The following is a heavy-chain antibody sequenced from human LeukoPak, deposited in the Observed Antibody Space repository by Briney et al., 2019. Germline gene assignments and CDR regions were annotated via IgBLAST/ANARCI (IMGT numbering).Heavy chain of an antibody. Sequence: GGSLRLSCAASGFSFSSFGMNWVRQAPGMGLEWVSSISSSSTYIYYADSVKGRFTISRDNAKNSLYLQMNSLRAEDTAVYYCARETGSGNWFDSWGQGTLVTFSS. V-gene: IGHV3-21*01. CDR3: ARETGSGNWFDS. CDR2: ISSSSTYI. CDR1: GFSFSSFG. D-gene: IGHD3-10*01. J-gene: IGHJ5*01.